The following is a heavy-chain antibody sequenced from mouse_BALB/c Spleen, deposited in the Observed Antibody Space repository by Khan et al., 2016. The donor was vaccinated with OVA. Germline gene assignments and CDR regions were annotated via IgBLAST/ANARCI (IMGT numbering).Heavy chain of an antibody. J-gene: IGHJ3*01. CDR3: TRSECSNFAY. D-gene: IGHD2-5*01. Sequence: VQLQESGAELVKPGASVKLSCKASGYTFTSYFMYWVKQRPGQGLEWIGEINPSDGDTYFNEKFKSKATLTVDKSSSTAYMELSSLTSEDSAVYYCTRSECSNFAYWGQGTLVTVSA. CDR1: GYTFTSYF. CDR2: INPSDGDT. V-gene: IGHV1S81*02.